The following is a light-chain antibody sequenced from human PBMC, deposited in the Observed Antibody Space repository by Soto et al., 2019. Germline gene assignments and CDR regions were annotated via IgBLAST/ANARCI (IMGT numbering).Light chain of an antibody. CDR3: QQYKSSSLT. CDR2: DAY. J-gene: IGKJ1*01. V-gene: IGKV1-5*01. CDR1: QTISSW. Sequence: DIQMTQSPSTLSSSVGDRVTITCRASQTISSWLAWYQQKPGKAPKLLIYDAYSLESGVPSRFSGSGSGTEFTLTISSLQPDDVATYYCQQYKSSSLTFGRGTKVEI.